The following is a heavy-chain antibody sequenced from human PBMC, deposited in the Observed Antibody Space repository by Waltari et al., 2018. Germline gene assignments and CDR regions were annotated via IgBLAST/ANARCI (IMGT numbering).Heavy chain of an antibody. J-gene: IGHJ4*02. CDR2: FVGSGTTT. CDR1: GFAFSNYV. CDR3: AKESSYDSLEN. Sequence: EVQLLESGGGLVQPGGFLRVSCAASGFAFSNYVMTLVRRAPGKGWEWVSGFVGSGTTTNYADSVKGRFTISRDNSRNILYLQMNSLRAEDTAIYFCAKESSYDSLENWGQGTLVTVSS. D-gene: IGHD3-22*01. V-gene: IGHV3-23*01.